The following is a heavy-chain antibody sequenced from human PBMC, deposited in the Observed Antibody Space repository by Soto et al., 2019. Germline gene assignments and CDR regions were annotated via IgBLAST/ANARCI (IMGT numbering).Heavy chain of an antibody. V-gene: IGHV3-30-3*01. J-gene: IGHJ4*02. CDR2: ISYDGSNK. D-gene: IGHD5-18*01. Sequence: GGSLRLSCAASGFTFSSYAMHWVRQAPGKGLEWVAVISYDGSNKYYADSVKGRFTISRDNSKNTLYLQMNSLRAEDTAVYYCARHRWGGSTAMVTGEFDYWGQGTLVTVSS. CDR3: ARHRWGGSTAMVTGEFDY. CDR1: GFTFSSYA.